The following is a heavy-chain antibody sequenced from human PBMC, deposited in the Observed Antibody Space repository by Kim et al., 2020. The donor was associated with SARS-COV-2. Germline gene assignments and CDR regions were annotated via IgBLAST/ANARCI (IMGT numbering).Heavy chain of an antibody. CDR3: AGTPWYSSSWYRSGWYFDL. CDR2: INHSGST. J-gene: IGHJ2*01. V-gene: IGHV4-34*01. Sequence: SETLSLTCAVYGGSFSGYYWSWIRQPPGKGLEWIGEINHSGSTNYNPSLKSRVTISVDTSKNQFSLKLSSVTAADTAVYYCAGTPWYSSSWYRSGWYFDLWGRGTLVTVSS. D-gene: IGHD6-13*01. CDR1: GGSFSGYY.